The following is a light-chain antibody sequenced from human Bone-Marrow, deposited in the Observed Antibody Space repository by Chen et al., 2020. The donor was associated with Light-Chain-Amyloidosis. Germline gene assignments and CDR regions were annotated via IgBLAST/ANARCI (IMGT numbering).Light chain of an antibody. CDR3: SSSATSNTWV. V-gene: IGLV2-14*03. J-gene: IGLJ3*02. Sequence: QSALTPPASVSGSPGQSITVSCTGASSEVSWYQQHPGKAPKLVIYDVINRPSGVSSRFSGSKSGNTASLTISGLQAEDEADYFCSSSATSNTWVFGGGTKLTVL. CDR2: DVI. CDR1: SSEV.